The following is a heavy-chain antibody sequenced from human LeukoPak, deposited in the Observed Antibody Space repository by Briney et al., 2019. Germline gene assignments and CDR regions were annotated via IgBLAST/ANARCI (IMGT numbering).Heavy chain of an antibody. CDR2: IGGSGDFT. V-gene: IGHV3-23*01. Sequence: GGSLRLSCAASGFTFSSYAMSWVRQAPGKGLEWVSAIGGSGDFTYYAEYVRGRFTISRDNSEKTLYLQMNSLRAEDTAVYYCAKADRGWGVITKDWGQGTLVTVSS. D-gene: IGHD3-10*01. J-gene: IGHJ4*02. CDR1: GFTFSSYA. CDR3: AKADRGWGVITKD.